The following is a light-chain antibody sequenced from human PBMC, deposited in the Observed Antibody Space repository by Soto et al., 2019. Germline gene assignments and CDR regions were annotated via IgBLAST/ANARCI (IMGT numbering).Light chain of an antibody. CDR3: QQYGSSHRT. CDR2: GAS. J-gene: IGKJ1*01. Sequence: EIVLPQSPDTLPLSPVERTTLSRRTSQSITSNYLAWYQQKPGQAPRLLIYGASSRATGIPDRFSGSGSGTDFTLTISRLEPEDLAVYFCQQYGSSHRTFGQGTKVDIK. CDR1: QSITSNY. V-gene: IGKV3-20*01.